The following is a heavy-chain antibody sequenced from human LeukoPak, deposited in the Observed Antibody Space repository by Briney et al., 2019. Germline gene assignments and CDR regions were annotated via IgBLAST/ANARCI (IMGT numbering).Heavy chain of an antibody. CDR3: AIVFTTQSLLL. CDR1: GDSTNTLY. V-gene: IGHV4-59*11. J-gene: IGHJ4*02. CDR2: IYDTGRT. D-gene: IGHD3-22*01. Sequence: SETLSLTCTVSGDSTNTLYWIWIRQPPGRGLEWIGYIYDTGRTNYSPSLKGRVTISVGTSKNQLTLKLTSVTAADTAVYYCAIVFTTQSLLLRAQGTLVTVSS.